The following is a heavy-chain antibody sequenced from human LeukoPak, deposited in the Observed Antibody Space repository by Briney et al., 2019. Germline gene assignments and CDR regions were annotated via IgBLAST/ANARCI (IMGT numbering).Heavy chain of an antibody. J-gene: IGHJ3*02. CDR2: ISWNSGGI. Sequence: GGSLRLSCAASGFTFDDYAIHWVRQAPGEGLEGVSGISWNSGGIGYADSVKGRFTISRDNAKNSLYLQMNSLRAEDTALYYCEKDIIGRYDYVWGSYRYSGVGYDTLDIWGQGTMVTVSS. CDR3: EKDIIGRYDYVWGSYRYSGVGYDTLDI. CDR1: GFTFDDYA. V-gene: IGHV3-9*01. D-gene: IGHD3-16*02.